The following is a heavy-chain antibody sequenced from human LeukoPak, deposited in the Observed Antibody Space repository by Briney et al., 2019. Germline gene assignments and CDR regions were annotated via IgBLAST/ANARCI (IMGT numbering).Heavy chain of an antibody. D-gene: IGHD3-10*01. CDR1: GFTFSSYG. Sequence: PGGSLRLSCAASGFTFSSYGMHWVRQAPGKGLEWVAGIRYDGSNKYYADSVKGRFTISRDNSKNTLYLQMNSLRAEDTVVYYCARDPSDYGSGSYFGMDVWGQGTTVTVSS. CDR3: ARDPSDYGSGSYFGMDV. V-gene: IGHV3-33*01. CDR2: IRYDGSNK. J-gene: IGHJ6*02.